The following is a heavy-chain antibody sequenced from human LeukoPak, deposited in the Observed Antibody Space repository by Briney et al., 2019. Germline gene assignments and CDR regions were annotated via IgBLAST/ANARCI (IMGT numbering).Heavy chain of an antibody. J-gene: IGHJ4*02. CDR1: GGSMSSTKW. V-gene: IGHV4-4*02. D-gene: IGHD1-14*01. CDR2: IYHSGST. Sequence: PSGTLSLTCAVSGGSMSSTKWWNWVRQPPGKGLEWIGEIYHSGSTNYNPSLKSRITISVDKSKNQVSLNLSSVTAADTAVYYCATSTVMNHYCFDYWAQGTLVTVCS. CDR3: ATSTVMNHYCFDY.